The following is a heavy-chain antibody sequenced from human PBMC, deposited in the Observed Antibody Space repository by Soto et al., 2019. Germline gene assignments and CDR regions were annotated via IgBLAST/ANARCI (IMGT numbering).Heavy chain of an antibody. D-gene: IGHD2-2*01. CDR2: IYYSGST. CDR3: ARGGTSRDIVVVPAAIGPAPYYYYMDV. CDR1: GGSISSGGYY. Sequence: SETLSLTCTVSGGSISSGGYYWSWIRQHPGKGLEWIGYIYYSGSTYYNPSLKSRVTISVDTSKNQFSLKLSSVTAADTAVYYCARGGTSRDIVVVPAAIGPAPYYYYMDVWGKGTTVTVSS. V-gene: IGHV4-31*03. J-gene: IGHJ6*03.